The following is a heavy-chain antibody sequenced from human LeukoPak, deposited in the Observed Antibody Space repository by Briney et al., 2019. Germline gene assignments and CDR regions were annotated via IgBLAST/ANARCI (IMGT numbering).Heavy chain of an antibody. CDR2: ISNSGNTI. V-gene: IGHV3-48*03. D-gene: IGHD2-2*01. CDR1: GLTFSSYD. Sequence: GGSLTLSCVGSGLTFSSYDMNWVRQAPGKGLEWISYISNSGNTIYYADSVKGRFTISRDNAKNSLYLQMNSLRAEDTAVYYCATRPRYWGPGTQVTVSS. CDR3: ATRPRY. J-gene: IGHJ4*02.